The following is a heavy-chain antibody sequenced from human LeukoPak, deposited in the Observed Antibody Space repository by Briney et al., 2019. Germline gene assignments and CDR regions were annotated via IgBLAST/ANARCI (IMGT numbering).Heavy chain of an antibody. V-gene: IGHV3-30*18. CDR1: GFTFSSYG. D-gene: IGHD1-26*01. CDR3: AKTVGATTLDAFDI. J-gene: IGHJ3*02. Sequence: PGRSLRLSCAASGFTFSSYGMHWVRQAPGKGLEWVAVISYDGSNKYYVDSVKGRFTISGENSKNTLYLQMNSLRAEGTAVYYCAKTVGATTLDAFDIWGQGTMVTVSS. CDR2: ISYDGSNK.